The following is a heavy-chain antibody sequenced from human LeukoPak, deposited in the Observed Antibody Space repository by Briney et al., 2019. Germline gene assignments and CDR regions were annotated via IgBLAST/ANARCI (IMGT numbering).Heavy chain of an antibody. Sequence: ASVKVSCKASGYTFTNYGITWVRQAPGQGLEWMGWVSAKTGDTNYAQEFQGRVTMTTDTSTSTVYMELRSLRSDDTAVFYCARILASIIDYWGQGTLVTVSS. CDR3: ARILASIIDY. V-gene: IGHV1-18*01. D-gene: IGHD5/OR15-5a*01. CDR1: GYTFTNYG. CDR2: VSAKTGDT. J-gene: IGHJ4*02.